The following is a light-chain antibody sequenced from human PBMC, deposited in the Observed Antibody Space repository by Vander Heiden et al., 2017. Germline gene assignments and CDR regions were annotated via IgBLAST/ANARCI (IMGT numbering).Light chain of an antibody. V-gene: IGKV2-28*01. CDR2: WGS. CDR3: MQALQTPPYT. CDR1: QSLRNSNGYNY. Sequence: EIVMIQSPLSLSVPPGEPASIPCRSSQSLRNSNGYNYLDWYLQKPGQSPQLLIYWGSNRASGVPDKFSGSGYGTDFTLKISRGEAEDVGVYYCMQALQTPPYTFGQRTKMEIK. J-gene: IGKJ2*01.